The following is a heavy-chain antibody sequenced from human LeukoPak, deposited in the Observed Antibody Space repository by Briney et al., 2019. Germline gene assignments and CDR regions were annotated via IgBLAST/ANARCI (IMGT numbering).Heavy chain of an antibody. D-gene: IGHD1-1*01. CDR2: ITSRSSYI. V-gene: IGHV3-21*01. CDR1: GFPSSNYS. CDR3: ARAGLRSGNYYYYMYV. Sequence: GGSLRLSCAASGFPSSNYSMNWVRQTPGKGLEWVSSITSRSSYILYAHSVKGRFTISRDNAKNSLYLQMNSLRAEDTAVYYCARAGLRSGNYYYYMYVWGKGTTVTVSS. J-gene: IGHJ6*03.